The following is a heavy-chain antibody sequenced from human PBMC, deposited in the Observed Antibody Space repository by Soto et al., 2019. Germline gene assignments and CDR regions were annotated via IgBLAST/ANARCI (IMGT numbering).Heavy chain of an antibody. D-gene: IGHD3-3*01. CDR1: GDSVSSKSAA. V-gene: IGHV6-1*01. CDR2: TYYRSKWYN. CDR3: SRAGENDFWSGYTGQYHYYGMDV. J-gene: IGHJ6*02. Sequence: QTLSLTCAISGDSVSSKSAAWNWIRQSPSRGLEWLGRTYYRSKWYNDYAVSVKSRITINPDTSKNQFSLQLNSVTPEDTAVYYCSRAGENDFWSGYTGQYHYYGMDVWGQGTTVTVPS.